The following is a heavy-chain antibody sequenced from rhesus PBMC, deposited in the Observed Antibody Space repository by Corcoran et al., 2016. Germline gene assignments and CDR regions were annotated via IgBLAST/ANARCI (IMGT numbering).Heavy chain of an antibody. Sequence: QVKLQQWGEGLVKPSETLSLTCAVYGGSISGYYWSWIRQPPGKGLEWIGNIEGNSASTNYNPSLKNRITISKDTSKTHFSLKLSSVTAADTAVYYCAREDRRTRYYFDYWGQGVLVTVSS. D-gene: IGHD2-33*01. V-gene: IGHV4-73*01. CDR1: GGSISGYY. CDR3: AREDRRTRYYFDY. J-gene: IGHJ4*01. CDR2: IEGNSAST.